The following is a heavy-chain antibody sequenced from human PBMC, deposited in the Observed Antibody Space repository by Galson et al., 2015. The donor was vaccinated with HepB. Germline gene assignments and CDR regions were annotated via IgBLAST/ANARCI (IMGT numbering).Heavy chain of an antibody. CDR3: TTDVYYSTYWAWLDP. V-gene: IGHV3-15*01. D-gene: IGHD5/OR15-5a*01. CDR2: IKSKTDGETT. Sequence: SLRLSCAASGFPFNNAWITWVRQAPGIGLEWVGRIKSKTDGETTDYAAPVKGRFTISRDDSKNRLYLQMNSLKTEDTAVYYCTTDVYYSTYWAWLDPWGQGTLVTVSS. J-gene: IGHJ5*02. CDR1: GFPFNNAW.